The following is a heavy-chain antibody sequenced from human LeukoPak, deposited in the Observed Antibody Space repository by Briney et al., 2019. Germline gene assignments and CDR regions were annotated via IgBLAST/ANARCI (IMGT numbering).Heavy chain of an antibody. J-gene: IGHJ6*02. Sequence: PGGCLRLSCVVSGFSLSDYWMHWVRQVPGKGLVWVSRISPEGSGTTYGDSVKGRFTISRDSAKNILYLQMNSLRAEDAAVYYCTRVLAGRSGLMDVWGRGTTVT. CDR2: ISPEGSGT. CDR1: GFSLSDYW. D-gene: IGHD2-8*02. V-gene: IGHV3-74*01. CDR3: TRVLAGRSGLMDV.